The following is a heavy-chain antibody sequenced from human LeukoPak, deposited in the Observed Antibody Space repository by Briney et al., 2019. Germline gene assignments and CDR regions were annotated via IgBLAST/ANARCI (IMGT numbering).Heavy chain of an antibody. V-gene: IGHV4-59*08. J-gene: IGHJ4*02. CDR2: IYYSGST. CDR3: ARHKGNRGFDY. Sequence: PSETLSLTCTVSGGSISSYYWSWIRQPPGKGLEWIGYIYYSGSTNYNPSLKSRVTISVDTSKNQFSLKLSSVTAADTAVYYCARHKGNRGFDYWGQGTLVTVSP. CDR1: GGSISSYY. D-gene: IGHD2/OR15-2a*01.